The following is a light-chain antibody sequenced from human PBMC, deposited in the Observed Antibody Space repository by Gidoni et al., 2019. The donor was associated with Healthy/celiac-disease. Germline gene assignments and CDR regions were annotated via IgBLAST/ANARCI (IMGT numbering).Light chain of an antibody. CDR1: SSNLAAGYD. V-gene: IGLV1-40*01. J-gene: IGLJ3*02. CDR3: QSYDSSLSGWV. CDR2: GTS. Sequence: QSVLTQPPSVSRAPGQRVTISCTGTSSNLAAGYDVHRYHQLPGTAPKLLIHGTSTRPSGVPDRLSCSKTGTSAALAITRLQAEDEADDYCQSYDSSLSGWVFGGGTKLTVL.